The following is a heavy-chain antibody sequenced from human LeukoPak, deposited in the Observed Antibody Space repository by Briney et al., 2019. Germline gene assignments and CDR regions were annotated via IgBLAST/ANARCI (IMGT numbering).Heavy chain of an antibody. CDR3: ARQTGEFYYYYYMDV. Sequence: SETLSLTCTVSGGSIRSSSYYWGWIRQPPGKGLEWIGSIYYSGSTYYNPSLKSRVTISVDTSKNQFSLKLSSVTAADTTVYYCARQTGEFYYYYYMDVWGKGTTVTISS. D-gene: IGHD7-27*01. CDR2: IYYSGST. CDR1: GGSIRSSSYY. V-gene: IGHV4-39*01. J-gene: IGHJ6*03.